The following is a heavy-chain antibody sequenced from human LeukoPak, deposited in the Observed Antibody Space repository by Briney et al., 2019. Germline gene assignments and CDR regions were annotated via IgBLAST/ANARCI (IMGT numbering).Heavy chain of an antibody. CDR1: GFSFVNAW. CDR2: IKSKSGGGTT. D-gene: IGHD3-10*01. J-gene: IGHJ4*02. V-gene: IGHV3-15*01. CDR3: TTQFGEADDF. Sequence: GGSLRLSCTATGFSFVNAWMTWVRQAPGKGLEWIGRIKSKSGGGTTVYAAPVKGRFTISRDDSKNMLYLQMNSLETEDTGLYYCTTQFGEADDFWGQGTLVTVSS.